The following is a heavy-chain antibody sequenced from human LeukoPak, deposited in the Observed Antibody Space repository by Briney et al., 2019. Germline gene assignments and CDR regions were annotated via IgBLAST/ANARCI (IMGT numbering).Heavy chain of an antibody. V-gene: IGHV1-18*01. CDR1: GYTFTNYG. CDR3: ARFLEGTYGSGSLTHGMDV. CDR2: ISAFNGNT. Sequence: GASVKVSCTASGYTFTNYGVCWGRQAPRHGLEWMGWISAFNGNTDFAQKLQSRVTMTRDTSTSTVYIELSSLRSEDTAVYYCARFLEGTYGSGSLTHGMDVWGQGTTVTVSS. J-gene: IGHJ6*02. D-gene: IGHD3-10*01.